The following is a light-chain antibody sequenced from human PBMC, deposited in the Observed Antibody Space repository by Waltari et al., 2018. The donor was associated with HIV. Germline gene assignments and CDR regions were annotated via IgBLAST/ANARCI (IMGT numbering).Light chain of an antibody. CDR1: QAINNY. CDR2: AAS. V-gene: IGKV1-27*01. CDR3: QKCDSAPFT. J-gene: IGKJ3*01. Sequence: IQMTQSPSSLSASVGDRVTITCRASQAINNYLAWYQQTPGRVPKLLIYAASTLQSGVPSRFSGSGSGTDFNLTINSLQPEDVATYYCQKCDSAPFTFGPGTKVDIK.